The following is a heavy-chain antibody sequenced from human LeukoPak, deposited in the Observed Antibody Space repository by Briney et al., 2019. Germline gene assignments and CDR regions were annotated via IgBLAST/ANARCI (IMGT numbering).Heavy chain of an antibody. CDR1: GGSISSYY. Sequence: SETLSLTCTASGGSISSYYWSWIRQPPGKGLEWIGYIYYSGSTNYNPSLKSRVTISVDTSKNQFSLKLSSVTAADTAVYYCAREYSGSYPYTYYYMDVWGKGTTVTVSS. D-gene: IGHD1-26*01. CDR2: IYYSGST. CDR3: AREYSGSYPYTYYYMDV. J-gene: IGHJ6*03. V-gene: IGHV4-59*01.